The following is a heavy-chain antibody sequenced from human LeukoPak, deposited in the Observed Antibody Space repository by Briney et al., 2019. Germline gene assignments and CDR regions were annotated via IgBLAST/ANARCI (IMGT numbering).Heavy chain of an antibody. CDR1: GYTFTRYW. D-gene: IGHD1-26*01. V-gene: IGHV5-51*01. Sequence: GESLQISCKGSGYTFTRYWIGWVRQVPGKGLEWMGLISPGDSDTTYSPSLQGHVTISADKSSSTAYLQWSSLKASDTAMYYCARSASYLVGHDYWGQGTLVTVSS. J-gene: IGHJ4*02. CDR3: ARSASYLVGHDY. CDR2: ISPGDSDT.